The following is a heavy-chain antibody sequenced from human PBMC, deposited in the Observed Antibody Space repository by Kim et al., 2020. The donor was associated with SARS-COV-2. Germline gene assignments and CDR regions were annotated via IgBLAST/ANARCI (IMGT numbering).Heavy chain of an antibody. CDR1: GFTFSVYW. J-gene: IGHJ4*02. Sequence: GGSLRLSCATSGFTFSVYWLRWVRQAPGKGLECVATIKSDGSDKYYVDSVKGRFTVSRDNAKNSLYLQMNSLRAEDTAVFYCARMSTRSFDYWGQGTLVT. CDR2: IKSDGSDK. V-gene: IGHV3-7*03. CDR3: ARMSTRSFDY.